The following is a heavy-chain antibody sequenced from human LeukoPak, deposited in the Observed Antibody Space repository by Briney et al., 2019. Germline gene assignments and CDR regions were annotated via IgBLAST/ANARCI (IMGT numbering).Heavy chain of an antibody. J-gene: IGHJ4*02. CDR1: GFTFSSYA. CDR2: ISGSGGST. V-gene: IGHV3-23*01. Sequence: GGSLRLSCAASGFTFSSYAMSWVRQAPGKGLEWVSAISGSGGSTYYADSVKGRFTISRDNSMNTLYLQMNSLRAEDTAVYYCAKDWGNQTEPQVVRGYFDYWGQGTLVTVSS. CDR3: AKDWGNQTEPQVVRGYFDY. D-gene: IGHD4-23*01.